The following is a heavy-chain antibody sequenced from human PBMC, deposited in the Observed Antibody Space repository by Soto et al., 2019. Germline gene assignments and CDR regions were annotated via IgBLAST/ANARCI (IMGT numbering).Heavy chain of an antibody. CDR1: GFIFSSYT. CDR3: AREDYAGASPRFDY. Sequence: EVQLVESGGGLVKPGGSVRLSCAASGFIFSSYTMAWVRQAPGKGLEWVSSISSSSSNIEYADSVKGRFSVSRDNANNSLFLQINSLRAEDTAIYYCAREDYAGASPRFDYWGLGDLVTVSS. D-gene: IGHD4-17*01. J-gene: IGHJ4*02. CDR2: ISSSSSNI. V-gene: IGHV3-21*04.